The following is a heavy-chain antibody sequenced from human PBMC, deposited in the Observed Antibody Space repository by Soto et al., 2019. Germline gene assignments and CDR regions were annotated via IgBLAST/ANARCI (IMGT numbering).Heavy chain of an antibody. CDR1: GFTVSSYG. CDR3: AKDVNYDILAGYYYY. CDR2: IRGFGGDT. J-gene: IGHJ4*02. Sequence: LRLSCAVSGFTVSSYGMTWVRQAPGKGLEWVSTIRGFGGDTYYADSVKGRFTISRDNSKNTLYLQMNSLRAEDTAVYYCAKDVNYDILAGYYYYWGQGTLVTVS. V-gene: IGHV3-23*01. D-gene: IGHD3-9*01.